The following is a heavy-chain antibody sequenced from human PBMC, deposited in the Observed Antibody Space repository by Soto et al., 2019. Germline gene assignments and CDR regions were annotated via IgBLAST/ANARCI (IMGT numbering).Heavy chain of an antibody. CDR1: GFTFSGYW. V-gene: IGHV3-7*05. J-gene: IGHJ6*02. CDR2: IKQDGSEQ. Sequence: EVQLVESGGGLVQPGGSLRLSCAASGFTFSGYWMSWVRQAPGKGLEWVADIKQDGSEQFFVDSVKGRFTISRDNAKNSLYLQMNSLRAEDTAVYYCAREAVWGQGTTVTVSS. CDR3: AREAV.